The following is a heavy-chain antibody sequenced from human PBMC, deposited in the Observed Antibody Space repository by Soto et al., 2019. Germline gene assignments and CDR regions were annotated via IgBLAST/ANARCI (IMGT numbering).Heavy chain of an antibody. CDR2: IYWDDDK. J-gene: IGHJ5*02. CDR1: GFSLSTSGVG. CDR3: AHRGLYYYDSRTSFDP. Sequence: QITLKESGPTLVKPTQTLTLTCTFSGFSLSTSGVGVGWIRQPPGKALEWLALIYWDDDKRYSPSLKSRLTITKDTSKNQVVLTMTNMDPVDTATYYCAHRGLYYYDSRTSFDPWGQGTLVTVSS. V-gene: IGHV2-5*02. D-gene: IGHD3-22*01.